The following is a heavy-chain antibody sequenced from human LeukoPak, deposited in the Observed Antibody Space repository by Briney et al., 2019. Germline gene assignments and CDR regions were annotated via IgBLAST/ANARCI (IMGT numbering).Heavy chain of an antibody. CDR3: ARVRRSSGWFGDY. V-gene: IGHV5-51*01. CDR1: GYSFTSYW. D-gene: IGHD6-19*01. J-gene: IGHJ4*02. CDR2: IYPGDSDT. Sequence: GESLQISCKGSGYSFTSYWIGWVRQMPGKGLEWMGIIYPGDSDTRYSPSFQGQVTISADKSISTAYLQWSSLKASDTAMYYCARVRRSSGWFGDYWGQGTLVTVSS.